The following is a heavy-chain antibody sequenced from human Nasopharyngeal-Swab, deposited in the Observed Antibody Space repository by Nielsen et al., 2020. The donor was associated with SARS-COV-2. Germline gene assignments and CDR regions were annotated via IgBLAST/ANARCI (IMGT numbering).Heavy chain of an antibody. CDR2: IYSGGST. V-gene: IGHV3-53*01. Sequence: WIRQPPGKGLEWVSVIYSGGSTYYADSVKGRFTISRGNSKNTLYLQMNSLRAEDTAVYYCARDPGAGYWGQGTLVTVS. J-gene: IGHJ4*02. CDR3: ARDPGAGY.